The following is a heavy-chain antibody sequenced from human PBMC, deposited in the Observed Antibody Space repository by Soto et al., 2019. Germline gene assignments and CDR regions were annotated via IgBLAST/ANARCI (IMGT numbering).Heavy chain of an antibody. Sequence: EVQLVESGGGLVQPGGSLRLSCVASGFTFRNYGMSWLRQAPGKGLEWVANTNQDGRERYSVDSVKGRFTISRDNAKNSMHLQMNSLRAEDTAVYYCARDGSGYSTDWGQGTLVTVSS. CDR3: ARDGSGYSTD. D-gene: IGHD5-18*01. V-gene: IGHV3-7*01. J-gene: IGHJ4*02. CDR1: GFTFRNYG. CDR2: TNQDGRER.